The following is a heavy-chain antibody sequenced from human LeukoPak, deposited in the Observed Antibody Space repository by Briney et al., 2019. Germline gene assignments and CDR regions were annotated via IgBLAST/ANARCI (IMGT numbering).Heavy chain of an antibody. Sequence: PGGSLRLSCAASGFTFSDYYMSWIRQAPGKGLEWVSYISSSGSTIYYADYVKGRFTISRDNAKNSLYLQMNSLRAEDTAVYYCARSLSYYYDSSGYYYYWGQGTLVTVSS. CDR2: ISSSGSTI. D-gene: IGHD3-22*01. CDR1: GFTFSDYY. J-gene: IGHJ4*02. V-gene: IGHV3-11*01. CDR3: ARSLSYYYDSSGYYYY.